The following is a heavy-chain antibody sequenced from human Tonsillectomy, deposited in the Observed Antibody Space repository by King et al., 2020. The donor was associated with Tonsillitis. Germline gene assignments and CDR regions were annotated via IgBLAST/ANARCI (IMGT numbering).Heavy chain of an antibody. J-gene: IGHJ5*02. CDR2: INSNSGGT. CDR3: ARDDWEYCTGGSCYSA. CDR1: GYTFTVYY. D-gene: IGHD2-15*01. Sequence: QLVQSGAEVKKPGASVKVSCKASGYTFTVYYMHWVRLAPGQGLEWMGWINSNSGGTKYAQRFQGRVTVTRDTSISTAYMELSRLKFDDTAVYFCARDDWEYCTGGSCYSAWGQGTLVTVSS. V-gene: IGHV1-2*02.